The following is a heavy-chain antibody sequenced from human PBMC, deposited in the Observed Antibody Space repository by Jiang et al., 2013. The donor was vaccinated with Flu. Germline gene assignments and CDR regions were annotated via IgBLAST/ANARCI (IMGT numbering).Heavy chain of an antibody. CDR1: GFTFGTYA. D-gene: IGHD6-19*01. CDR2: ISSNGGST. V-gene: IGHV3-64*01. J-gene: IGHJ4*02. Sequence: GLVQSGGSLRLSCAASGFTFGTYAMHWVRQPPGKGLEYVSAISSNGGSTYYGNSFKGRFSVSRDNAKDTLYLQMGSLRPEDTAVYYCARVGISGWYLDYWGQGTLVTV. CDR3: ARVGISGWYLDY.